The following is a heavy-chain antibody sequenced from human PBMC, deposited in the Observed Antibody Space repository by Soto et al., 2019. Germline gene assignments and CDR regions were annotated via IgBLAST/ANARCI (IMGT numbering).Heavy chain of an antibody. D-gene: IGHD1-1*01. CDR3: ARRAETNGWNGFGADKYYFDF. V-gene: IGHV1-8*01. CDR1: GYTFTSYD. Sequence: ASVKVSCKASGYTFTSYDIYWVRQATGQGLEWMGWMNPNTGNSGYAQKFQGRVTMTSDTSISTAHMELSSLRSEDMAVYYCARRAETNGWNGFGADKYYFDFWGQGTLVTVSS. J-gene: IGHJ4*02. CDR2: MNPNTGNS.